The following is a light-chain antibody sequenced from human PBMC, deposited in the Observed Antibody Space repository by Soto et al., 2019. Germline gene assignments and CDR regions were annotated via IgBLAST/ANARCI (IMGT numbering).Light chain of an antibody. CDR1: QSVSIY. J-gene: IGKJ1*01. CDR3: QQSYSTPPWT. V-gene: IGKV1-39*01. Sequence: DVQMTQSPSSLSASVGDRVTITCRASQSVSIYLNWYQQKPGKAPNLLISAASSLQNVVPSRFRGSGSGTDFTLTISGLQPEDFATYYCQQSYSTPPWTFGQGTKVEIK. CDR2: AAS.